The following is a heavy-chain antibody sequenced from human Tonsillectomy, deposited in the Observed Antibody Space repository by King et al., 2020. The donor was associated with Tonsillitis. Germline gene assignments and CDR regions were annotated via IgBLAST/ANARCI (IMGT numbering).Heavy chain of an antibody. CDR2: IYPGDSDT. Sequence: QLVQSGAEVKKPGESLKISCRGSGYSFPNYWIAWVRQMPGKGLEWMGIIYPGDSDTRNSPAFQGQVTISADKSISTVYLQWSSLKASDTAMYYCARLGEGYSDSSSYYESSPFVYWGQGTLVTVSS. CDR3: ARLGEGYSDSSSYYESSPFVY. J-gene: IGHJ4*02. CDR1: GYSFPNYW. D-gene: IGHD3-22*01. V-gene: IGHV5-51*03.